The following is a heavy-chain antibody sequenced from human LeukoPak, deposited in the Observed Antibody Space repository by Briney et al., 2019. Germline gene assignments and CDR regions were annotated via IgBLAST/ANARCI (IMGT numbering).Heavy chain of an antibody. CDR2: LSASGGLT. CDR1: GFTFSSYA. CDR3: ARSPVAGTSYYYYMDV. V-gene: IGHV3-23*01. J-gene: IGHJ6*03. Sequence: HSGGSLRLSCAASGFTFSSYAMSWVRQAPGKGLEWVSGLSASGGLTYYADSVKGRFTISRDNSKNTLYLQMNSLRADDTAVYYCARSPVAGTSYYYYMDVWGKGTTVTISS. D-gene: IGHD6-19*01.